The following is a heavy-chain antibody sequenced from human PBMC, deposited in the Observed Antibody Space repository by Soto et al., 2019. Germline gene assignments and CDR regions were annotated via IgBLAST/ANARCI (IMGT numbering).Heavy chain of an antibody. CDR3: ARYGSYYDFWSGYYFGGGMDV. Sequence: PSATLSLTCAVYGGSFSGYSWSWIRQPPGKGLEWIGEINHSGSTNYNPSLKSRVTISVDTTKNQFSLKLTSVTAADTAVYYCARYGSYYDFWSGYYFGGGMDVWGQGTTVTVSS. CDR2: INHSGST. J-gene: IGHJ6*02. CDR1: GGSFSGYS. V-gene: IGHV4-34*01. D-gene: IGHD3-3*01.